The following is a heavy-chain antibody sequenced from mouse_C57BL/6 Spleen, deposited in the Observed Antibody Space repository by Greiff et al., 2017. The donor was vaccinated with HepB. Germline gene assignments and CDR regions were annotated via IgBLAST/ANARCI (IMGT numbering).Heavy chain of an antibody. J-gene: IGHJ4*01. CDR1: GFSLTSYG. V-gene: IGHV2-3*01. CDR2: IWGDGST. CDR3: AKPLDSSGYDYAMDY. D-gene: IGHD3-2*02. Sequence: QVQLKESGPGLVAPSQSLSITCTVSGFSLTSYGVSWVRQPPGKGLEWLGVIWGDGSTNYHSALISRLSSSKDNSKSQVFLKLNSLQTDDTATYYCAKPLDSSGYDYAMDYWGQGTSVTVSS.